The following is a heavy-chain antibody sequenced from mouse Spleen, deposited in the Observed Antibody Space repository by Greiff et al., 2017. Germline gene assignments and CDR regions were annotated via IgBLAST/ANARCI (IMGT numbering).Heavy chain of an antibody. CDR2: INPSNGGT. CDR1: GYTFTSYY. CDR3: TRSDSPVDAMDY. J-gene: IGHJ4*01. Sequence: QVQLQQSGAELVKPGASVKLSCKASGYTFTSYYMYWVKQRPGQGLEWIGEINPSNGGTNFNEKFKSKATLTVDKSSSTAYMQLSSLTSEDSAVYYCTRSDSPVDAMDYWGQGTSVTVSS. V-gene: IGHV1S81*02.